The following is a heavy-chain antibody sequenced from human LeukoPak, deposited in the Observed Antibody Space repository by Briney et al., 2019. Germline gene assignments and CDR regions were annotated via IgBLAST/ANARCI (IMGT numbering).Heavy chain of an antibody. CDR2: ISYDGSNK. CDR1: GFTFSDYY. Sequence: GGSLRLSCAASGFTFSDYYMSWVRQAPGKGLEWVAVISYDGSNKYYADSVKGRFTISRDNSKNTLYLQMNSLRAEDTAVYYCARDSSSSLTPFDYWGQGALVTVSS. CDR3: ARDSSSSLTPFDY. V-gene: IGHV3-30-3*01. J-gene: IGHJ4*02. D-gene: IGHD6-6*01.